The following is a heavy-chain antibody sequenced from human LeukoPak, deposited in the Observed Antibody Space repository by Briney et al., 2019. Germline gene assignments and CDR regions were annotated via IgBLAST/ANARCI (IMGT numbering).Heavy chain of an antibody. D-gene: IGHD2-2*01. CDR1: GYTFTSYD. CDR3: ARGGPRVVPAAGWFDP. Sequence: GASVKVSCKASGYTFTSYDINWVRQATGQGLEWMGWMNPNSGNTGYAQKFQGRVTMTRNTSISTAYMELSSLRSEDTAVYYCARGGPRVVPAAGWFDPWGQGTLVTVSS. V-gene: IGHV1-8*01. CDR2: MNPNSGNT. J-gene: IGHJ5*02.